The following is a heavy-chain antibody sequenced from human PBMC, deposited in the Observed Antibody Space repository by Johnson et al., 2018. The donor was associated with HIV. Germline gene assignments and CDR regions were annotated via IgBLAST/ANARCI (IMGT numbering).Heavy chain of an antibody. J-gene: IGHJ3*01. CDR1: GFTFSDYY. V-gene: IGHV3-15*01. CDR3: TRRGYYVSSGYYYNVFDL. Sequence: MQLVESGGGLVKPGGSLRLSCAASGFTFSDYYMSWIRQGRGGGLEWVGRIKSKTDGGTTDYAAPVKGRFTISRDDSKNTLYLQMNSLKTEDTAVYYCTRRGYYVSSGYYYNVFDLWGQGTMVTVSS. D-gene: IGHD3-22*01. CDR2: IKSKTDGGTT.